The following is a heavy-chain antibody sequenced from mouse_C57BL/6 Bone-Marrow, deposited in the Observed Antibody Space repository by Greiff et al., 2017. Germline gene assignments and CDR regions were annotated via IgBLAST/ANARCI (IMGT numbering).Heavy chain of an antibody. CDR1: GYTFTSYW. CDR3: ARSGGYYEGDY. J-gene: IGHJ2*01. CDR2: IDPSDSYT. V-gene: IGHV1-69*01. Sequence: VQLQQPGAELVMPGASVKLSCKASGYTFTSYWMHWVKQRPGQGLEWIGEIDPSDSYTNYNQKFKGKSTLTVDKSSSTAYMQLSSLTSEDSAVYYCARSGGYYEGDYWGQGTTLTVSS. D-gene: IGHD2-3*01.